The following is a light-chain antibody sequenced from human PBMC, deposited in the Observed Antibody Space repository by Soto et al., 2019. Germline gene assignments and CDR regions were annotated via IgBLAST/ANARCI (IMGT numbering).Light chain of an antibody. CDR1: HSVRSS. J-gene: IGKJ5*01. CDR3: QQRSNWPSIT. V-gene: IGKV3-15*01. Sequence: EIVMTQSPATLSVSPGEIATLSFSASHSVRSSLAWYQQKPGQAPRLLIHGASTRATGIPARFGGSGSGTDFTPTISALEFEDSAVHYCQQRSNWPSITFGQGTRLEI. CDR2: GAS.